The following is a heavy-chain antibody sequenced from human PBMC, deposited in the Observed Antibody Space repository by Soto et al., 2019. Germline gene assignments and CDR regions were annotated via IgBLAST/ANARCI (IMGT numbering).Heavy chain of an antibody. CDR2: IYYSGST. Sequence: QVQLQESGPGLVKPSETLSLTCTVSGGSVSSGSYYWSWIRQPPGKGLEWIGYIYYSGSTNYNPSLKSRVTISVDTSKNQFSLKLSSVTAADTAVYYCARSPPAAPGGYYYYGMDVWGQGTTVTVSS. CDR1: GGSVSSGSYY. V-gene: IGHV4-61*01. D-gene: IGHD2-2*01. CDR3: ARSPPAAPGGYYYYGMDV. J-gene: IGHJ6*02.